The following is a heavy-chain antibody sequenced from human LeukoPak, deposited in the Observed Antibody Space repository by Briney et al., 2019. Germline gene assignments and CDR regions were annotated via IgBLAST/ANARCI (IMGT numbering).Heavy chain of an antibody. CDR1: GGSFSGYY. D-gene: IGHD7-27*01. J-gene: IGHJ4*02. Sequence: SETLSLTCAVYGGSFSGYYWSWIRQPPGKGLEWIGEINHSGSTNYNPSLKSRVTISVDTSKNQFSLKLSSVTAADTAVYYCARNSHPRRALGFDYWGQGTPVTVSS. V-gene: IGHV4-34*01. CDR2: INHSGST. CDR3: ARNSHPRRALGFDY.